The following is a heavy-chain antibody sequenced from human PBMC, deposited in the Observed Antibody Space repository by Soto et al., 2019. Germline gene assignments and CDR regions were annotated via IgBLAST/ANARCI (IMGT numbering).Heavy chain of an antibody. CDR2: TSAYTLNT. Sequence: QVHLVQSGGEVKKPGASVKVSCKASGYTFTNYGVAWVRQAPGQGLAWMGWTSAYTLNTNYAQKFQGRVTVTTDTSTSTAYMGLGSLRPDDTAVYYCARADHGRAPRGGNWFDPWGQGTLVTVSS. V-gene: IGHV1-18*01. CDR1: GYTFTNYG. D-gene: IGHD4-17*01. CDR3: ARADHGRAPRGGNWFDP. J-gene: IGHJ5*02.